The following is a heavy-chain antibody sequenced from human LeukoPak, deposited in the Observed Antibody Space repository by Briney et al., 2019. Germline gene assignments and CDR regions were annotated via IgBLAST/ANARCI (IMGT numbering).Heavy chain of an antibody. CDR2: IYHRGST. CDR3: ARSGLVGADFDY. J-gene: IGHJ4*02. V-gene: IGHV4-39*01. CDR1: GGSISSNSYY. Sequence: SETLSLTCTVSGGSISSNSYYWVWIRQAPGKGLEWIGSIYHRGSTYYNPSLKSRVTISVDTSRNQFSLKLSSMTAADTAVYYCARSGLVGADFDYWGQGILVTVSS. D-gene: IGHD1-26*01.